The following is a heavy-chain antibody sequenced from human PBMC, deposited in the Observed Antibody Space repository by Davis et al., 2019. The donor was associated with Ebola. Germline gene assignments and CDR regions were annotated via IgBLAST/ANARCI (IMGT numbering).Heavy chain of an antibody. J-gene: IGHJ4*02. CDR3: ARDDWGYCSGGSCLFDY. CDR1: GGSFSGYY. CDR2: INHSGST. D-gene: IGHD2-15*01. V-gene: IGHV4-34*01. Sequence: MPSETLSLTCAVYGGSFSGYYWSWIRQPPGKGLEWIGEINHSGSTNYNPSLKSRVTISVDTSKNQFSLKLSSVTAADTAVYYCARDDWGYCSGGSCLFDYWGQGTLVTVSS.